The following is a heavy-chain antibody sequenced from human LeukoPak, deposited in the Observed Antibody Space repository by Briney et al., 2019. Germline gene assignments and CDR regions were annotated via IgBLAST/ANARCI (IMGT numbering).Heavy chain of an antibody. J-gene: IGHJ3*02. CDR2: ISPYNGNT. Sequence: ASVKVSCKASGYTFTSYGISWVRQAPGQGLEWMGWISPYNGNTNYAQKLQGRVTMTTDTSTSTAYMELRSLRSDDTAVYYCARAPYYYDSSGYYAFDIWGQGTMVTVSS. CDR3: ARAPYYYDSSGYYAFDI. D-gene: IGHD3-22*01. V-gene: IGHV1-18*01. CDR1: GYTFTSYG.